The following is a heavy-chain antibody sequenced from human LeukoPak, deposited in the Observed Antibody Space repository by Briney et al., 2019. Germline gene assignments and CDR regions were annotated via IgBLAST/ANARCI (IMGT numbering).Heavy chain of an antibody. D-gene: IGHD3-22*01. Sequence: PGGSLRLSCAASGFTFSSYGMHWVRQAPGMGLEWVAFIRYDGSNKYYADSVKGRFTISRDNSKNTLYLQTNSLRAEDTAVYYCAKDLNSSGYYYYWYFDLWGRGTLVTVSS. V-gene: IGHV3-30*02. CDR2: IRYDGSNK. J-gene: IGHJ2*01. CDR3: AKDLNSSGYYYYWYFDL. CDR1: GFTFSSYG.